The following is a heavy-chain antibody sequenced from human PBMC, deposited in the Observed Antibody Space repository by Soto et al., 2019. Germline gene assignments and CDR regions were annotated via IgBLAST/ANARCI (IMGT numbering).Heavy chain of an antibody. CDR2: IYSGGST. D-gene: IGHD2-15*01. Sequence: EVQLVESGGGLVQPGGSLRLSCAASGFTVSSNYMSWVRQAPGKGLEWVSVIYSGGSTYYADSVKGRFTISRDNSKNTLYLQMNSLRAEDTAVYYCARDVWEGYCSGGSCYSDYWGQGTLVTVSS. CDR3: ARDVWEGYCSGGSCYSDY. V-gene: IGHV3-66*01. CDR1: GFTVSSNY. J-gene: IGHJ4*02.